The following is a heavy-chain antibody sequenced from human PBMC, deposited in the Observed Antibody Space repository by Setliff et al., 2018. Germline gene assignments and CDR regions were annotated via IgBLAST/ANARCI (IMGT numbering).Heavy chain of an antibody. J-gene: IGHJ4*02. CDR2: IRGSDDST. V-gene: IGHV3-23*01. Sequence: ETLSLSCVASGFTFSNDAMAWVRQAPGKGLEWVSAIRGSDDSTYYEDSVKGRFTISRDDSKNTLYLQMNSLRPEDTAVYYCAKDSLSGWSAVDYWGQGTLVTVSS. CDR3: AKDSLSGWSAVDY. CDR1: GFTFSNDA. D-gene: IGHD6-19*01.